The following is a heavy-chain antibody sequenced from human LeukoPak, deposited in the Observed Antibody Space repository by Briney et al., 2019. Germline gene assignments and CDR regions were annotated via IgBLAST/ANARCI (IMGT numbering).Heavy chain of an antibody. D-gene: IGHD5-12*01. CDR1: RFTVSSNY. CDR3: AKEVGYSGYEPFDY. Sequence: GGSLRLSCAASRFTVSSNYMSWVRQAPGKGLEWVSAISGSGGSTYYADSVKGRFTISRDNSKNTLYLQMNSLRAEDTAVYYCAKEVGYSGYEPFDYWGQGTLVTVSS. CDR2: ISGSGGST. V-gene: IGHV3-23*01. J-gene: IGHJ4*02.